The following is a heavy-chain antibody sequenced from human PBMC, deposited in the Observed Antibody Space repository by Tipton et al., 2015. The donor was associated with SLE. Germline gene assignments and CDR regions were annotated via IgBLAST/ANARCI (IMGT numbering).Heavy chain of an antibody. CDR2: ISYRGSA. D-gene: IGHD3-10*01. CDR1: FGSINSANHF. Sequence: TLSLTCTVSFGSINSANHFLSWVRPLPGEGLEWVGVISYRGSAHYNPSLQSRVSISLDMSKNQFSLTMTSVTAADTAMYFCAREVDTMDDSDAFDIWGQGTMVTVSS. V-gene: IGHV4-31*03. J-gene: IGHJ3*02. CDR3: AREVDTMDDSDAFDI.